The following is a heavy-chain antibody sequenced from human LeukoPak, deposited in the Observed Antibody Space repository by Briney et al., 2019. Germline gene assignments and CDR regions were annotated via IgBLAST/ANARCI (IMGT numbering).Heavy chain of an antibody. CDR1: GGSISSYY. CDR3: ARGSWFSISRNWVSYYYYYMDV. D-gene: IGHD7-27*01. Sequence: SETLSLTCTVSGGSISSYYWSWIRQPPGKGLEWIGYIYYSGSTNYNPSLRSRVTMSVDTSKNQFSLKLSSVTAADTAVYYCARGSWFSISRNWVSYYYYYMDVWGKGTTVTISS. CDR2: IYYSGST. V-gene: IGHV4-59*01. J-gene: IGHJ6*03.